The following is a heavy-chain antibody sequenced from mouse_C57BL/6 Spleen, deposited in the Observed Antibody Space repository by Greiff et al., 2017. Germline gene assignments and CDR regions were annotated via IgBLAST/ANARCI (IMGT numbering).Heavy chain of an antibody. CDR3: ARFLITTVVNPFDY. Sequence: VQLQQSGPELVKPGASVKMSCKASGYTFTDYNMHWVKQSHGKSLEWIGYINPNNGGTSYNQKFKGKATLTVNKSSSTAYMELRSLTSEDSAVYYCARFLITTVVNPFDYWGQGTTLTVSS. V-gene: IGHV1-22*01. CDR1: GYTFTDYN. D-gene: IGHD1-1*01. CDR2: INPNNGGT. J-gene: IGHJ2*01.